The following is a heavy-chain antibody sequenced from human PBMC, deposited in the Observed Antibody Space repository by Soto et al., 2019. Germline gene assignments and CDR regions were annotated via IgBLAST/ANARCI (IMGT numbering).Heavy chain of an antibody. Sequence: GGSLRLSCAASGFTFSDYSMNWVRQAPGKGLEWVSSISGSSTYIFYADSVKGRFTVSRDNAKNSLYLQLNGLRADDTAFYYCARCSAMECIQTSAITYWGQGALVTVSS. CDR2: ISGSSTYI. CDR3: ARCSAMECIQTSAITY. CDR1: GFTFSDYS. D-gene: IGHD1-1*01. J-gene: IGHJ4*02. V-gene: IGHV3-21*01.